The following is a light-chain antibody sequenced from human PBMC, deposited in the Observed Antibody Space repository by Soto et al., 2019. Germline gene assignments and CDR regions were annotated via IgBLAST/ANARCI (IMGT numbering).Light chain of an antibody. CDR1: SSDVGGYNY. CDR2: DVS. CDR3: TSYTSSRTLEV. Sequence: QSALTQPASVSGSPGQSITISCTGTSSDVGGYNYVSWYQQHPGKAPKLMIYDVSYRPSGVSNRFSGSKSGNTAYLTISGLQAEAEAEYYCTSYTSSRTLEVFGGGTQLTVL. J-gene: IGLJ2*01. V-gene: IGLV2-14*01.